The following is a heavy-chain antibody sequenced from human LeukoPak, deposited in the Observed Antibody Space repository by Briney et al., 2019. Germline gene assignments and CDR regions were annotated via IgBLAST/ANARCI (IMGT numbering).Heavy chain of an antibody. CDR2: IYYSGST. V-gene: IGHV4-39*01. D-gene: IGHD2-15*01. CDR1: SYI. Sequence: SYIMNWIRQPPGKGLEWIGSIYYSGSTYYNPSLKSRVTISVDTSKNQFSLKLSSVTAADTAVYYCARQKGVVAATFDYWGQGTLVTVSS. CDR3: ARQKGVVAATFDY. J-gene: IGHJ4*02.